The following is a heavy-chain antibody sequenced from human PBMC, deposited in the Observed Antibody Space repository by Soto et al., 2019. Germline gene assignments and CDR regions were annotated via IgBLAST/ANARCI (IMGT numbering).Heavy chain of an antibody. CDR2: ISGSGGST. J-gene: IGHJ4*02. Sequence: EVQLLESGGGLVQPGGSLRLSCAASGFTFSSYAMSWVRQAPGKGLEWVSAISGSGGSTYYADSVKGRFTISRDNSKNTLDLQMNSLRAEDKAVYYCAKVGVVVPAAPTFDYWGQGTLVTVSS. CDR1: GFTFSSYA. V-gene: IGHV3-23*01. D-gene: IGHD2-2*01. CDR3: AKVGVVVPAAPTFDY.